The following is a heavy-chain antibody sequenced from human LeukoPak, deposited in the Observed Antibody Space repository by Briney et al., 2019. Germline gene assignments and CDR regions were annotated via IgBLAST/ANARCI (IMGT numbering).Heavy chain of an antibody. CDR1: GYTFTSYG. V-gene: IGHV1-18*01. CDR2: ISAYNGNT. CDR3: ARVGSAVAGKGPNYGVDV. D-gene: IGHD6-19*01. Sequence: ASVKVSCKASGYTFTSYGISWVRQAPGQGLEWMGWISAYNGNTNYAQKLQGRVTMTTDTSTSTAYMELRSLRSDDTAVYYCARVGSAVAGKGPNYGVDVWGQGTTVTVSS. J-gene: IGHJ6*02.